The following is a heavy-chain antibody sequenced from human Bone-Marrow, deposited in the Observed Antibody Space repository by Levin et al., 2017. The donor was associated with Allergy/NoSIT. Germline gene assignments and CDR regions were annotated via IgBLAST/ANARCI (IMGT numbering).Heavy chain of an antibody. Sequence: GGSLRLSCTASGFSFSSYSMHWVRQAPGKGLVWVALISYDSSKTFYADSVKGRFTISRDNSNNTLSLPINSLRPEDAAVYFCARAARLGHYLNSWGQGTLVTVSS. V-gene: IGHV3-30*04. J-gene: IGHJ4*02. CDR1: GFSFSSYS. CDR2: ISYDSSKT. CDR3: ARAARLGHYLNS.